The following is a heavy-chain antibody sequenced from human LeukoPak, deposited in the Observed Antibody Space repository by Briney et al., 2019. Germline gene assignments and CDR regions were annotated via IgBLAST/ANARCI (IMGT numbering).Heavy chain of an antibody. Sequence: SETLSLTCTVSGYSISSGYYWGWIRQPPGKGLEWIGSIYHSGSTYYNPSLKSRVTISIDTSKNHFSLKLSSVTAADTAVYYCARDDTGYSSGWSKDFDYWGQGTLVTVSS. CDR3: ARDDTGYSSGWSKDFDY. V-gene: IGHV4-38-2*02. CDR2: IYHSGST. J-gene: IGHJ4*02. CDR1: GYSISSGYY. D-gene: IGHD6-19*01.